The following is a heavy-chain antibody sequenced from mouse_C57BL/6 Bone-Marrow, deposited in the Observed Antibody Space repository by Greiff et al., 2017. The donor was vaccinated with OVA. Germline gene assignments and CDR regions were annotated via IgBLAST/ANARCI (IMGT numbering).Heavy chain of an antibody. CDR2: ISNLAYSI. J-gene: IGHJ2*01. Sequence: EVMLVESGGGLVQPGGSLKLSCAASGFTFSDYGMAWVRQAPRKGPEWVAFISNLAYSIYYADTVTGRFTISRENAKNTLYLEMSSLRSEDTAMYYCARSDDYGQGFDYWGQGTTLTVSS. D-gene: IGHD2-4*01. CDR1: GFTFSDYG. CDR3: ARSDDYGQGFDY. V-gene: IGHV5-15*01.